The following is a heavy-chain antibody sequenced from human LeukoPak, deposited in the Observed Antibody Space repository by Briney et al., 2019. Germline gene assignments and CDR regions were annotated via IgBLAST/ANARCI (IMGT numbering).Heavy chain of an antibody. CDR1: GGSISSYY. V-gene: IGHV4-59*08. CDR2: IYYSGST. J-gene: IGHJ3*02. Sequence: PSETLSLTCTVSGGSISSYYWSWIRQPPGKGLEWIGYIYYSGSTNYNPSLKSRVTISVDTSKNQFSLKLSSVTAADTAVYYCARFSAVEADDIVVVVAAEGAPRYAFDIWGQGTMVTVSS. D-gene: IGHD2-15*01. CDR3: ARFSAVEADDIVVVVAAEGAPRYAFDI.